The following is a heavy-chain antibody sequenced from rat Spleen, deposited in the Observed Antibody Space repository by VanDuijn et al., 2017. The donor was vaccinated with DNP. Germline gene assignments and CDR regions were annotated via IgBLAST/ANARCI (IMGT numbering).Heavy chain of an antibody. Sequence: QVQLKESGPGLVQPSQTLSLTCTVSGFSLTSNSVHWVRQPIGRGLEWMGIIWTGGTTEYNPILKSRLSISRDTSKSQVFLKMNSLQTEDTAIYVCTRDLRVATGHPYGLDPWGQGISVTVSS. CDR3: TRDLRVATGHPYGLDP. CDR2: IWTGGTT. D-gene: IGHD1-3*01. V-gene: IGHV2-1*01. CDR1: GFSLTSNS. J-gene: IGHJ4*01.